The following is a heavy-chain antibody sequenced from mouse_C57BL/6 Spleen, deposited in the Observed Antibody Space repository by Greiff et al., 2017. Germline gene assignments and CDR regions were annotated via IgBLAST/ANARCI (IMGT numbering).Heavy chain of an antibody. CDR2: IDPNSGGT. Sequence: QQSCKASGYTFTSYWMHWVKQRPGRGLEWIGRIDPNSGGTKYNEKFKSKATLTVDKPSSTAYMQLSSLTSEDSAVYYCAREGGSSYVGYFDVWGTGTTVTVSS. CDR3: AREGGSSYVGYFDV. CDR1: GYTFTSYW. D-gene: IGHD1-1*01. J-gene: IGHJ1*03. V-gene: IGHV1-72*01.